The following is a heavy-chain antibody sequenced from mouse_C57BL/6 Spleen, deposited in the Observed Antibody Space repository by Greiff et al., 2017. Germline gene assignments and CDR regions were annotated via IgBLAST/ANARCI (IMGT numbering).Heavy chain of an antibody. CDR3: ARLDGTDFDY. Sequence: VQLQQSGAELMKPGASVTLSCKATGYTFTGYWIEWVKQRPGHGVEWIGEILPGSGSTNYNEKFKCKATFTADTSSNPAYMQLTSLTTEDSSIYYCARLDGTDFDYWGQGTTLTVSS. CDR2: ILPGSGST. J-gene: IGHJ2*01. D-gene: IGHD4-1*01. CDR1: GYTFTGYW. V-gene: IGHV1-9*01.